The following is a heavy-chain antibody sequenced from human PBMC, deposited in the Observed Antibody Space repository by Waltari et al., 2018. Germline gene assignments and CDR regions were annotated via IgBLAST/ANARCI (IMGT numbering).Heavy chain of an antibody. Sequence: QVQLQESGPGLVKPSETLSLTCTVSRDSISTYYWTWIRQSAGKGLEWLGRMYAGVVTKAYPSVNSRVTRSVDTAKNQLSLKLTSVTAAESAVYYCAKGTYYYDTSGYSDGNHYYIDVWGKGTSVTVSS. J-gene: IGHJ6*03. V-gene: IGHV4-4*07. CDR3: AKGTYYYDTSGYSDGNHYYIDV. CDR1: RDSISTYY. D-gene: IGHD3-22*01. CDR2: MYAGVVT.